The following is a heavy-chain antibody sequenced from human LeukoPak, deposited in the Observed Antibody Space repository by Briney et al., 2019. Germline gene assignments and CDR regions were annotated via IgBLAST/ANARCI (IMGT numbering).Heavy chain of an antibody. CDR3: ARRNYGSFDQ. V-gene: IGHV4-39*01. Sequence: SETLSLTCTVSGGSISSSGYYWGWIRQPPGKGLEWIGTIYYSGSTYYNPSLKSRVTISVDTSKNQFSLKLNSVTAADTAVYYCARRNYGSFDQWGQGTLVTVSS. D-gene: IGHD3-22*01. CDR1: GGSISSSGYY. J-gene: IGHJ4*02. CDR2: IYYSGST.